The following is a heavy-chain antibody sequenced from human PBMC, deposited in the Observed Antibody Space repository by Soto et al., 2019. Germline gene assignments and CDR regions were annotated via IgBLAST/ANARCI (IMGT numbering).Heavy chain of an antibody. D-gene: IGHD6-19*01. CDR2: IKPDGGEK. CDR1: GFTFNTYW. V-gene: IGHV3-7*05. CDR3: ARDRGAVTGDYFDY. Sequence: GGSLRLSCAASGFTFNTYWMSWVRQAPGKGLEGVANIKPDGGEKWYLDSVRGRFTISRDNAKNSLYLQMNSLRAEDTAVYYCARDRGAVTGDYFDYWGQGTLVTVS. J-gene: IGHJ4*02.